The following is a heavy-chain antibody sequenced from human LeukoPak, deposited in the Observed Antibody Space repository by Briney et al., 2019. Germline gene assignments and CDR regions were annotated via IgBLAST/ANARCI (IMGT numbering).Heavy chain of an antibody. CDR2: LSYTGKT. CDR1: GVSVSTSH. V-gene: IGHV4-59*02. Sequence: SETLSLTCNVSGVSVSTSHWNWIRQRPGKGLEWIGCLSYTGKTDYNPSLKSRVSISLGSSNNNFSLKLTSVTAADTAVYYCSEGYFEPFDHWGQGILVTVSS. D-gene: IGHD2/OR15-2a*01. J-gene: IGHJ4*02. CDR3: SEGYFEPFDH.